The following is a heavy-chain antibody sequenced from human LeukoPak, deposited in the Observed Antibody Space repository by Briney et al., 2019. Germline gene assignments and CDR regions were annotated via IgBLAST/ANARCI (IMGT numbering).Heavy chain of an antibody. CDR3: ARDMYYDILTGYYATIDY. V-gene: IGHV1-18*01. D-gene: IGHD3-9*01. CDR2: ISAYNGNT. J-gene: IGHJ4*02. Sequence: ASVKVSCKASGYTFTSYGISWVRQAPGQGLEWMGWISAYNGNTNYAQKLQGRVTMTTDTSTSTAYMELRSLRSDDTAVYYCARDMYYDILTGYYATIDYWGQGTLVTVSS. CDR1: GYTFTSYG.